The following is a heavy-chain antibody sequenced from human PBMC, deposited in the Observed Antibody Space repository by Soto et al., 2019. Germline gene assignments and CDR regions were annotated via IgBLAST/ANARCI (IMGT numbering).Heavy chain of an antibody. V-gene: IGHV4-39*01. CDR3: ARHSSSWFYYFDY. CDR1: GGSISSSSYY. D-gene: IGHD6-13*01. CDR2: IYYSGST. J-gene: IGHJ4*02. Sequence: QLQLQESGPGLVKPSETLSLTCTVSGGSISSSSYYWGWIRQPPGKGLEWIGSIYYSGSTYYNPSLKSRVTLSVDTSKNQFSLKLSSVTAADTAVYYCARHSSSWFYYFDYWGQGTLVTVSS.